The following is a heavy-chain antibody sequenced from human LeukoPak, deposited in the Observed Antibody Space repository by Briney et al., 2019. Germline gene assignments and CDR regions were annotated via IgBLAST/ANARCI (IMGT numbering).Heavy chain of an antibody. J-gene: IGHJ4*02. CDR2: FSGTGEIS. CDR3: AKHPRLVRYFDS. V-gene: IGHV3-23*01. D-gene: IGHD6-6*01. CDR1: GLTFSDHY. Sequence: GGSLRLSCAASGLTFSDHYMSWVRQAPGKGLEWVSTFSGTGEISYYADSVKGRFTISRDNSKNTLYLQMTSLRAEDTARYYCAKHPRLVRYFDSWGQGTLVTVSS.